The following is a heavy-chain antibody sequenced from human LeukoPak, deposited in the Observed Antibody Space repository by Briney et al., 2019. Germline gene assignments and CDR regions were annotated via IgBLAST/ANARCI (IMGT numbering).Heavy chain of an antibody. D-gene: IGHD3-22*01. CDR2: IYYSGRT. Sequence: SETLSLTCTVTGGSISSSSYYWCWIRQPPGKGLGWIGSIYYSGRTYYNPSLKTRVTISVATCKTQFSLKLSSVTAADTAVYYCARGRGEYYYDSSGYYVYYFDYWGQGTLVTVSS. CDR1: GGSISSSSYY. CDR3: ARGRGEYYYDSSGYYVYYFDY. J-gene: IGHJ4*02. V-gene: IGHV4-39*07.